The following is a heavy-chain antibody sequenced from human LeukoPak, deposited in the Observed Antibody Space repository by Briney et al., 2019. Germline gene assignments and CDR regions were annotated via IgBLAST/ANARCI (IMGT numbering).Heavy chain of an antibody. D-gene: IGHD5-18*01. CDR3: AREKSRYKYGYNH. V-gene: IGHV1-18*01. CDR1: GYNFISYD. CDR2: ISAYNGNT. J-gene: IGHJ5*02. Sequence: ASVKVSCKASGYNFISYDINWVRQAPGQGLEWMGWISAYNGNTNYALKIKGRVTMTTDTSANTVYMELRSLRPDDTAVYYCAREKSRYKYGYNHWGQGTLVTVSS.